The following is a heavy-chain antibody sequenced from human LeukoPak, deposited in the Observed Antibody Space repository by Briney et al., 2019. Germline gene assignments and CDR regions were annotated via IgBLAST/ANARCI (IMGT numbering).Heavy chain of an antibody. V-gene: IGHV4-39*07. CDR1: GVSISSSNSY. D-gene: IGHD3-22*01. CDR2: IYHSGST. CDR3: ARDQIYDSSGYYVY. J-gene: IGHJ4*02. Sequence: PSETLSLTCTVSGVSISSSNSYWGWIRQPPGKGLEWIGSIYHSGSTYYNPSLKSRVTISVDTSKNQFSLKLSSVTAADTAVYYCARDQIYDSSGYYVYWGQGTLVTVSS.